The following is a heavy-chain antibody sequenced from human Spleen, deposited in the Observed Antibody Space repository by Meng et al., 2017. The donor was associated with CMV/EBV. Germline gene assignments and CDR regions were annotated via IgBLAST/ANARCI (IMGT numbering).Heavy chain of an antibody. CDR3: ARFYSSGPGMLDY. J-gene: IGHJ4*02. D-gene: IGHD6-19*01. Sequence: SETLSLTCTVSGGSINFYYWSWIRQPPGKGLEWIGYIYYSVSTNYNPSLKSRVTMSLDTSKNQFSLKLYSVTAADTAVYYCARFYSSGPGMLDYWGQGTLVTVSS. CDR1: GGSINFYY. V-gene: IGHV4-59*01. CDR2: IYYSVST.